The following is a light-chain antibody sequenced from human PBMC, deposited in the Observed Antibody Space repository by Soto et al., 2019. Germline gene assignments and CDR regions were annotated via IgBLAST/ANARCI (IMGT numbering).Light chain of an antibody. Sequence: EIVLTQSPGTLSLSPGERATLSCRASQSVISSYLAWYQQKAGQAPRLLIYGASNRATGIPDRFSGSGSGTDFNLTISRLELEDFAVYYCQQYGKSPLTFGGGTKVEIK. CDR1: QSVISSY. J-gene: IGKJ4*01. CDR3: QQYGKSPLT. V-gene: IGKV3-20*01. CDR2: GAS.